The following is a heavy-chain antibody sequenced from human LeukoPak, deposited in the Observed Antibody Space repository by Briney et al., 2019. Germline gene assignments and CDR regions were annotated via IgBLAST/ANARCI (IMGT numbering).Heavy chain of an antibody. CDR1: GYTFTDYT. V-gene: IGHV1-3*01. J-gene: IGHJ4*02. D-gene: IGHD3-22*01. CDR2: INGGSGNT. Sequence: ASVKVSCKASGYTFTDYTMHWLRQAPGQRLDWMGWINGGSGNTKYSPEFQGRVTITRDTSASTAYMELSSLRSEDTTVYYCANPRYDSSGYYYVDWGQGTLVTVSS. CDR3: ANPRYDSSGYYYVD.